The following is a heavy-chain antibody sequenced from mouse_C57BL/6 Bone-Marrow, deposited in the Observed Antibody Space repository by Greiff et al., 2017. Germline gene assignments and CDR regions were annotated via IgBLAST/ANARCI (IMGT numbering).Heavy chain of an antibody. D-gene: IGHD2-2*01. CDR3: ERVYYGYEGFAY. J-gene: IGHJ3*01. Sequence: QVQLQQSGAELARPGASVKMSCKASGYTFTSYTMHWVKQRPGQGLEWIGYINPSSGYTKYNQKFKDKATLTADKSSSTAYMQLSSLTSEDSAVYCGERVYYGYEGFAYGGRGTLVTVSA. V-gene: IGHV1-4*01. CDR1: GYTFTSYT. CDR2: INPSSGYT.